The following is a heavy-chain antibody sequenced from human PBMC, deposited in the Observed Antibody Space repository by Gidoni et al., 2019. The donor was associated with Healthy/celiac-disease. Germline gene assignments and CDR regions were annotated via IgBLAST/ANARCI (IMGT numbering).Heavy chain of an antibody. CDR1: SFTFTSYA. V-gene: IGHV3-30-3*01. D-gene: IGHD6-13*01. CDR2: ISYDGSNK. Sequence: QVQLVESGGGGVQPGRSLILTCEASSFTFTSYAMDWVRQAPGKGLEWVAVISYDGSNKYYADYVQGRFTISRDNSKNSLYLQMNSLRAEDTAVYYCARETIAASGSYYFDYWGQGTLVPVSS. J-gene: IGHJ4*02. CDR3: ARETIAASGSYYFDY.